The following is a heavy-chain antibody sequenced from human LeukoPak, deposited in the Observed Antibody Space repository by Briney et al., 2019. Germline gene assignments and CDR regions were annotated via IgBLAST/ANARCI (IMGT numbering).Heavy chain of an antibody. V-gene: IGHV3-30*04. J-gene: IGHJ4*02. Sequence: GGSLRLSCAASGFTFSDYAMHWVRQAPGKGLEWVAVISHDGSNKYYADSVKGRFTISRDNSKNTLYLQMNSLRAEDTAVYYCAKDIVLMVYAPTSFDYWGQGTLVTVSS. CDR1: GFTFSDYA. CDR3: AKDIVLMVYAPTSFDY. D-gene: IGHD2-8*01. CDR2: ISHDGSNK.